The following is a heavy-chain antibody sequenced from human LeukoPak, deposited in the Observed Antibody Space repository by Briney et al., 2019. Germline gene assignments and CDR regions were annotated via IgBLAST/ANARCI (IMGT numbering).Heavy chain of an antibody. Sequence: GGSLRLSCAASGFTFSDYYMSWIRQAPGKGLEWVSYISTGGTTIYYADSVKGRFTISRDNAKNLLYLQMNSPRAEDTAVYYCARDWEGCSSTSCPVAFDIWGQGTVVTVSS. CDR3: ARDWEGCSSTSCPVAFDI. CDR1: GFTFSDYY. J-gene: IGHJ3*02. D-gene: IGHD2-2*01. CDR2: ISTGGTTI. V-gene: IGHV3-11*04.